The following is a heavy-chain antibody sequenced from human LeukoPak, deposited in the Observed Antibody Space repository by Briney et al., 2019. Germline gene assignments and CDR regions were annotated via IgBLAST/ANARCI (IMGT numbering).Heavy chain of an antibody. D-gene: IGHD3-16*01. J-gene: IGHJ4*02. V-gene: IGHV3-30*03. CDR3: ARSGGGD. CDR1: GFTFSSYG. CDR2: ISYDGSNK. Sequence: PGGSLRLSCAASGFTFSSYGMHWVRQAPGKGLEWVAVISYDGSNKYYTDSVKGRFTISRDNAENTLYLQMNSLRAEDTAVYYCARSGGGDWGQGTLVTVSS.